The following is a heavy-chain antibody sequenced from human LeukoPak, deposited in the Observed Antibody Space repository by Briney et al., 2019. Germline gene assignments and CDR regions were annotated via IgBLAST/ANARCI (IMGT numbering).Heavy chain of an antibody. CDR1: GFTFSSYG. D-gene: IGHD3-10*01. V-gene: IGHV3-30*02. Sequence: GGSLRLSCAASGFTFSSYGMHWVRQAPGKGLDWVAFIRYDGSNKYYADSVKGRFIISRDNSKNTLYLQMNSLRAEDTAVYYCAKGTFGELLYFDYWGQGTLVTVSS. CDR2: IRYDGSNK. J-gene: IGHJ4*02. CDR3: AKGTFGELLYFDY.